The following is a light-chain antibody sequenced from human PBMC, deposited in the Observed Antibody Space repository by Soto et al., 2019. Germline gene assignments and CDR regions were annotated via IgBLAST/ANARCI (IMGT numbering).Light chain of an antibody. J-gene: IGKJ3*01. V-gene: IGKV2-28*01. CDR2: MGS. CDR3: MQAQQTPPFT. CDR1: QSLLNSNGYNY. Sequence: DIVTTQSPLSLPVTPGEPASISCRSSQSLLNSNGYNYLDWYLQKPGQSPQLLIYMGSNRASGVPDRFSSSGSGTNFTMKISRVEARDVGVYYCMQAQQTPPFTFGPGTKVDIK.